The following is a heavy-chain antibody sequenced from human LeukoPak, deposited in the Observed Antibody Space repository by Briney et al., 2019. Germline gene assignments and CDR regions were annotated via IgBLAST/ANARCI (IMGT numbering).Heavy chain of an antibody. CDR2: IYPGDSDT. D-gene: IGHD3-22*01. CDR1: GYSFTSYW. CDR3: ARLLYYYDSSGFGRSTPGYMDV. Sequence: GESLKISCKGSGYSFTSYWIGWVRQMPGKGLEWMGIIYPGDSDTRYSPSFQGQVTISADKSISTAYLQWSSLKASDTAMYYCARLLYYYDSSGFGRSTPGYMDVWGEGTTVTVSS. J-gene: IGHJ6*03. V-gene: IGHV5-51*01.